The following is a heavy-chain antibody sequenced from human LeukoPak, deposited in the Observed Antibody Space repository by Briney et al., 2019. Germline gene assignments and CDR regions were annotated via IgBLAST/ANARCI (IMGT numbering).Heavy chain of an antibody. CDR1: GFTFSSYS. Sequence: PGGSLRLSCAASGFTFSSYSMNWVRQAPGKGLEWVSSISSSSYIYYADSVKGRFTISRDNAKNSLYLQMNSLRAEDTAVYYCARDLRYSYGYDDFDYWGQGTLVTVSS. D-gene: IGHD5-18*01. J-gene: IGHJ4*02. CDR3: ARDLRYSYGYDDFDY. V-gene: IGHV3-21*01. CDR2: ISSSSYI.